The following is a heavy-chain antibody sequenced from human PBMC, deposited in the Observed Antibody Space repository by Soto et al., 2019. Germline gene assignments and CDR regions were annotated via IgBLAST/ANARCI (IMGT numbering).Heavy chain of an antibody. CDR3: ARGQDGDGGNS. D-gene: IGHD2-15*01. J-gene: IGHJ4*02. Sequence: QVQLEQSGAEVKKPGASMKVSCQASGYTFTSYYIHWVRQAPGQGLEWMGVSHVGPDTTMYAQKFQGRVTMTRDTSTSTVYMELSSLISEDTAVYFCARGQDGDGGNSWGQGTLVTVSS. V-gene: IGHV1-46*01. CDR2: SHVGPDTT. CDR1: GYTFTSYY.